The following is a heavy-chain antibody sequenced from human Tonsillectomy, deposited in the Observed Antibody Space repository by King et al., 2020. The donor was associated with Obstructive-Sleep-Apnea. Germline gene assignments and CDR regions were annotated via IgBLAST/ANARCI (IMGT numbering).Heavy chain of an antibody. Sequence: VQLVESGGGLVQPGGSLRLSCAASGFTFSSYAMSWVRQAPGKGLEWVSAISGSGGSTYYADSVKGRFTISRDNSKNTLYLQMNSLRAEDTAVYYCAKEVRRDGYNYENYYGMDVWGQGTTVTVSS. CDR1: GFTFSSYA. V-gene: IGHV3-23*04. CDR2: ISGSGGST. J-gene: IGHJ6*02. CDR3: AKEVRRDGYNYENYYGMDV. D-gene: IGHD5-24*01.